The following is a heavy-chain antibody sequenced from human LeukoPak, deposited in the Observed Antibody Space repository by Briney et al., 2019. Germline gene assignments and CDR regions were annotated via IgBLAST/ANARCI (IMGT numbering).Heavy chain of an antibody. V-gene: IGHV3-23*01. CDR3: ALYLNSVLLWFGDP. Sequence: PGGSLRLSCAASGFTFSSYAMSWVRQAPGKGLEWVSAISGSGGSTYYADSVKGRFTISRDNSKNTLYLQMNSLRAEDTAVYYCALYLNSVLLWFGDPRGQGTLVTVSS. J-gene: IGHJ5*02. CDR1: GFTFSSYA. D-gene: IGHD3-10*01. CDR2: ISGSGGST.